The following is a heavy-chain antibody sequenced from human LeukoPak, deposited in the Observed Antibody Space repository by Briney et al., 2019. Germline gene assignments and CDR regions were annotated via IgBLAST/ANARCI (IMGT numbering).Heavy chain of an antibody. Sequence: SETLSLTCTVSGGSISSSSYYWGWIRQPPGKGLEWIGSIYYSGSTYYNPSLKSRVTISVDTSKNQFSLKLISVTAADTAVYYCARLVVVAATPDYWGQGTLVAVSS. J-gene: IGHJ4*02. CDR2: IYYSGST. CDR1: GGSISSSSYY. V-gene: IGHV4-39*07. D-gene: IGHD2-15*01. CDR3: ARLVVVAATPDY.